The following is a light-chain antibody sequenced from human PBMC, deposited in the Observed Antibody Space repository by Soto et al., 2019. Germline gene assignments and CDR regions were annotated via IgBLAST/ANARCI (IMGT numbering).Light chain of an antibody. V-gene: IGKV1-27*01. J-gene: IGKJ5*01. Sequence: DIQMTQSPSSLSASVGDRVTITCRARQGISNCLAWYQQKAGTVPKLLIYSASTLQSGVPSRFSGSGSGTDFTLTISNLQPEDVATYYCQKYNSVPVTFGQGTRLEIK. CDR3: QKYNSVPVT. CDR2: SAS. CDR1: QGISNC.